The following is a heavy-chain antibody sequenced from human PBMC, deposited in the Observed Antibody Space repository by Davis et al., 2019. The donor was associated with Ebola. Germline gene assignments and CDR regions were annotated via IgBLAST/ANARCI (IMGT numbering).Heavy chain of an antibody. CDR1: GFTFSSYA. D-gene: IGHD3-10*01. CDR3: AKGSGSHYYYGMDV. Sequence: PGGSLRLSCAASGFTFSSYAMSWVRQAPGKGLEWVSAISGSGGSTYYADSVKGRFTISRDNSKNTLYLQMNSLRAEDTAVYYCAKGSGSHYYYGMDVWGQGTTVTVSS. CDR2: ISGSGGST. V-gene: IGHV3-23*01. J-gene: IGHJ6*02.